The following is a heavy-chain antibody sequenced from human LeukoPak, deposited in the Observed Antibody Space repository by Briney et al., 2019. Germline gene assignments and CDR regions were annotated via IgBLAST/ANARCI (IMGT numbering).Heavy chain of an antibody. CDR3: ASRSGSYYNDY. Sequence: SETLSLTCAVYGGSFSGYYWSWIRQPPGKGLEWIGEINHSGSTNYNPSLKSRVTISVDTSKNQFSLKLSSVTAADTAVYYCASRSGSYYNDYWGQGTLVTVPS. V-gene: IGHV4-34*01. D-gene: IGHD3-10*01. CDR2: INHSGST. CDR1: GGSFSGYY. J-gene: IGHJ4*02.